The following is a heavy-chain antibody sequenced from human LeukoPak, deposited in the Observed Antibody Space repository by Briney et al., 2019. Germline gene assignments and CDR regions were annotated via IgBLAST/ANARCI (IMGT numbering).Heavy chain of an antibody. CDR3: ARDSGIAVAGSLDY. Sequence: GGSLRLSCAASGFTFSSYSMNWVRQAPGKGLEWVSSISSSSSYIYYADSVKGRFTISRDNAKNSLYLQMNSLRAEDTAVYYCARDSGIAVAGSLDYWGQGALVTVSS. V-gene: IGHV3-21*01. CDR2: ISSSSSYI. CDR1: GFTFSSYS. J-gene: IGHJ4*02. D-gene: IGHD6-19*01.